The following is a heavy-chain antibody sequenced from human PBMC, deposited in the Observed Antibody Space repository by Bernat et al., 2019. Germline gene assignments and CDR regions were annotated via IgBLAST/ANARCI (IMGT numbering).Heavy chain of an antibody. D-gene: IGHD6-19*01. CDR1: GFTFSTFG. CDR2: ISYDGGDK. V-gene: IGHV3-30*18. CDR3: AKERRVAEQWGWFEP. J-gene: IGHJ5*02. Sequence: QVQLVESGGGVVLPGRSLRLSCAASGFTFSTFGMHWVRQAPGKGLEWVALISYDGGDKYYADSVKGRFTISRDNSKDTLYVQMNSLRAEDTAVYYCAKERRVAEQWGWFEPWGQGTLVTVSS.